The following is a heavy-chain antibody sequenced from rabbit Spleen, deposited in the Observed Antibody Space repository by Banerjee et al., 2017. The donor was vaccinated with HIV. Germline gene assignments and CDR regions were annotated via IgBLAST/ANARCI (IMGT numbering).Heavy chain of an antibody. D-gene: IGHD1-1*01. J-gene: IGHJ4*01. CDR2: INAVTGKA. V-gene: IGHV1S40*01. CDR1: GFSFSNKAV. Sequence: TLSCTASGFSFSNKAVMCWVRQPPGKGLEWIACINAVTGKAVYASWAKGRFTFSKTSSTTVTLHLRSLTAADTATYFCARDLVAVIGWNFNLWGQGTLVTVS. CDR3: ARDLVAVIGWNFNL.